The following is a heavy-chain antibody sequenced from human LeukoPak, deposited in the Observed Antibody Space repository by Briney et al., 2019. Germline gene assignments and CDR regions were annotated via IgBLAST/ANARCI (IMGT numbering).Heavy chain of an antibody. CDR1: GGSISSYY. J-gene: IGHJ4*02. CDR2: IYYSGST. CDR3: ARGPFQQWLVHY. Sequence: KASETLSLTCTVSGGSISSYYWSWIRQPPGKGLEWIGYIYYSGSTNYNPSLKSRVTISVDTSKNQFSLKLSSVTAEDTAVYYCARGPFQQWLVHYWGQGTLVTVSS. D-gene: IGHD6-19*01. V-gene: IGHV4-59*01.